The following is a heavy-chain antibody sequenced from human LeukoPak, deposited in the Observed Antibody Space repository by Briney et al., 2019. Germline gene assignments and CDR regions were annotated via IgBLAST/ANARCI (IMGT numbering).Heavy chain of an antibody. Sequence: PGGSLRLSCAASGFTFSSYVMSWVRQAPGKGLEWVSGISGSGGGTYYADSVKGRFTISRDNSKNTLYLQMNSLRAEDTAVYYCANDSSSSNSYYGMDVWGQGTTVTVSS. J-gene: IGHJ6*02. V-gene: IGHV3-23*01. CDR1: GFTFSSYV. D-gene: IGHD6-6*01. CDR3: ANDSSSSNSYYGMDV. CDR2: ISGSGGGT.